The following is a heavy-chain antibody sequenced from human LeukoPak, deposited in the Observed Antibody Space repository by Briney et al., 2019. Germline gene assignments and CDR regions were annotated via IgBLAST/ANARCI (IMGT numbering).Heavy chain of an antibody. CDR3: ARSGRGTYYYFDL. CDR1: GYTFTSYD. CDR2: ISAYNGNT. D-gene: IGHD5-12*01. V-gene: IGHV1-18*01. Sequence: ASVKVSCKASGYTFTSYDINWVRQAPGQGLEWMGWISAYNGNTNYAQKFLGRVTMTADTSTSTAYMELRSLTSDDTAVYYCARSGRGTYYYFDLWGQGTLVTVSS. J-gene: IGHJ4*02.